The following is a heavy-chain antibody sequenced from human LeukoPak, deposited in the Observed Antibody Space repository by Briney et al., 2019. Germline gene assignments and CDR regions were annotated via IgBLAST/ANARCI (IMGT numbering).Heavy chain of an antibody. CDR3: AREPYSSAWLFDY. CDR1: GFTFGSYT. D-gene: IGHD6-19*01. CDR2: ISSSSSYI. J-gene: IGHJ4*02. Sequence: GGSLRLSCAASGFTFGSYTMNWVRQAPGKGLKWVSSISSSSSYIYYADSMKGRFTISRDNAKNSLYLQLNSLTAEDTAVYYCAREPYSSAWLFDYWGQGTLVTVSS. V-gene: IGHV3-21*01.